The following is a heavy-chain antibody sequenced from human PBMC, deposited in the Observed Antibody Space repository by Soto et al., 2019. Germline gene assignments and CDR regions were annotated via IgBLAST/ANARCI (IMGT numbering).Heavy chain of an antibody. CDR2: IYTSGST. CDR1: GGSISSYY. CDR3: ARDQYYDSSLWGVAFDI. Sequence: SETLSLTCTVSGGSISSYYWSWTRQPAGKGLEWIGRIYTSGSTNYNPSLKSRVTMSVDTSKNQFSLKLSSVTAADTAVYYCARDQYYDSSLWGVAFDIWGQGTMLTVSS. J-gene: IGHJ3*02. D-gene: IGHD3-22*01. V-gene: IGHV4-4*07.